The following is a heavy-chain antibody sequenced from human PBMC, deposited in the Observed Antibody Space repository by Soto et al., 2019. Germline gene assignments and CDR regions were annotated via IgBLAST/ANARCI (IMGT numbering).Heavy chain of an antibody. J-gene: IGHJ4*02. CDR3: ASSLITFGGVIDNLFEY. CDR1: GCTFSSYA. V-gene: IGHV1-69*13. Sequence: SVKVSCKASGCTFSSYAISWVRQGAGQGLEWMGGIIPIFGTANYAQKFQGRVTITADESTSTAYMELSSLRSEDTAVYYCASSLITFGGVIDNLFEYLGQGTLVIVSS. D-gene: IGHD3-16*02. CDR2: IIPIFGTA.